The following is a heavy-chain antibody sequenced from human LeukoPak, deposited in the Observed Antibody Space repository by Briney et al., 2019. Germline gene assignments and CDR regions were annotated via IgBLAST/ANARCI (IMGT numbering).Heavy chain of an antibody. V-gene: IGHV3-30-3*01. CDR3: ARVPVYCGGDCYLDAFDI. J-gene: IGHJ3*02. CDR2: ISYDGSNK. CDR1: GFTFCSYA. D-gene: IGHD2-21*02. Sequence: GRSLRLSCAASGFTFCSYAMHWVRQAPGKGLEWVAVISYDGSNKYYADSVKGRFTISRDNSKNTLYLQMNSLRAEDTAVYYCARVPVYCGGDCYLDAFDIWGQGTMVTVPS.